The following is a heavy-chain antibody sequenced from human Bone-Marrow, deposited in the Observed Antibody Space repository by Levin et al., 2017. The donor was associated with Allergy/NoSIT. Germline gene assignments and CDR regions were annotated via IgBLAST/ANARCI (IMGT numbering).Heavy chain of an antibody. CDR3: ARTSVGAKFS. Sequence: GGSLRLSCAASGFTFSSYEMNWVRQAPGKGLEWVSYISSSGSTIYYADSVKGRFTISRDNAKNSLYLQMNSLRAEDTAVYYCARTSVGAKFSWGQGTLVTVSS. CDR2: ISSSGSTI. J-gene: IGHJ4*02. CDR1: GFTFSSYE. V-gene: IGHV3-48*03. D-gene: IGHD1-26*01.